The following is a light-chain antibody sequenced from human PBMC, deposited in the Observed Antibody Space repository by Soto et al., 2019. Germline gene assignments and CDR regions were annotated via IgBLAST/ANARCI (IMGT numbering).Light chain of an antibody. J-gene: IGKJ4*01. CDR2: DVS. V-gene: IGKV3-11*01. CDR3: QHRRDWPLT. Sequence: EIVLTQSPATLSLSPGDRATLSCRASQSVNSYLAWYQQKPGQAPRLLIYDVSNRATGIAARFSGSGSGTDFTLTISSLEPEDFAVYYCQHRRDWPLTFGGGTRVEIK. CDR1: QSVNSY.